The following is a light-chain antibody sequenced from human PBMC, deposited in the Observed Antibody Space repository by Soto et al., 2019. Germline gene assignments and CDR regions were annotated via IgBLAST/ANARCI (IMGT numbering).Light chain of an antibody. CDR2: GNS. J-gene: IGLJ3*02. CDR3: QSFDNSLGGWV. Sequence: QSVLTQPPSVSGAPGQRVTISCTGSSSNIGAGYDVHWYQQLPGTAPKLLIYGNSNRPSGVPDRFSGSKSGTSASLAITGPQVGGGAVYYRQSFDNSLGGWVFGGGTKLPAL. CDR1: SSNIGAGYD. V-gene: IGLV1-40*01.